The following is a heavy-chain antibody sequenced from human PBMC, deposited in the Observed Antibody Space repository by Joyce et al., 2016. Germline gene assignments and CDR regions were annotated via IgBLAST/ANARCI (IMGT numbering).Heavy chain of an antibody. CDR1: GFTFSSYS. CDR3: ARSSYTNGIFDY. D-gene: IGHD2-8*01. CDR2: RSSSRSYI. Sequence: EVQLVESGGGLVKPGGSLRLSCAASGFTFSSYSMSWVRQDPGKGLEWVSSRSSSRSYIKDTDSVKGRFTISRDNAKNSLYLQMNSLRVEDTAVYYCARSSYTNGIFDYWGQGTLVTVSS. V-gene: IGHV3-21*01. J-gene: IGHJ4*02.